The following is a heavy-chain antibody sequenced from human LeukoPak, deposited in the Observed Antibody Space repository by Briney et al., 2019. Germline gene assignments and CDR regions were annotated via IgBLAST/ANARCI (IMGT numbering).Heavy chain of an antibody. D-gene: IGHD3-9*01. V-gene: IGHV4-39*01. Sequence: PSETLSLTCTVSGGSISSNTYYWGWIRQPPGKGLEWVGNIFYSGSTYYNPSLKSRVTISVDTSKSQFSLKLSSVTAADTAVYYCARQDYDILTGPTVPYYFDYWGQGTLVTVSS. J-gene: IGHJ4*02. CDR1: GGSISSNTYY. CDR2: IFYSGST. CDR3: ARQDYDILTGPTVPYYFDY.